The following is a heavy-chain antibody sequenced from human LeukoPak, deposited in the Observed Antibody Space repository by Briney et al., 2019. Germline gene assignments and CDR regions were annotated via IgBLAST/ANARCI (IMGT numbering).Heavy chain of an antibody. J-gene: IGHJ4*02. CDR2: ISAYNGNT. CDR1: WYPFSSYG. V-gene: IGHV1-18*04. D-gene: IGHD5-12*01. CDR3: ARDHSIVATKVDY. Sequence: VKGSFKASWYPFSSYGISWVRPAPGQGLAWMGWISAYNGNTNYSQKLQGRVTMTTDTSTSTAYMELRSLRPDDTAVYYCARDHSIVATKVDYWGQGTLVTVSS.